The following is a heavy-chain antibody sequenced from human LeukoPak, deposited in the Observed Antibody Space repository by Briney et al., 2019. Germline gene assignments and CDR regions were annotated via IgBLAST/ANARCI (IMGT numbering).Heavy chain of an antibody. CDR1: GGSFSGYY. J-gene: IGHJ5*02. D-gene: IGHD6-6*01. CDR2: INHSGST. CDR3: ARALKGYSSSYNWFDP. Sequence: SETLSLTCAVYGGSFSGYYWSWIRQPPGKGLEWIGEINHSGSTNYNPSLKSRVTISVDTSKNQFSLKLSSVTAADAAVYYCARALKGYSSSYNWFDPWGQGTLVTVSS. V-gene: IGHV4-34*01.